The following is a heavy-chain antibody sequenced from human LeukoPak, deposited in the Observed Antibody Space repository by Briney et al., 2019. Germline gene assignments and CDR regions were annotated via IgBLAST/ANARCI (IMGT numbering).Heavy chain of an antibody. J-gene: IGHJ4*02. CDR1: GYTFTGPY. Sequence: ASVKVSCKSSGYTFTGPYMHWVRQAPGQGLEWMGWINPNSGGTNYAQKFQGRVTMTRDTSISTAYMELSRLRSDDTAVYYCARGDVYGDYVSYWGQGTLVTVSS. V-gene: IGHV1-2*02. D-gene: IGHD4-17*01. CDR2: INPNSGGT. CDR3: ARGDVYGDYVSY.